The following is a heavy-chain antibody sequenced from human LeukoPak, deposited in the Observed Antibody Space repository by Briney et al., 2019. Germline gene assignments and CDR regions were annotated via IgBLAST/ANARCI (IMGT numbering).Heavy chain of an antibody. CDR3: ARDFATSYCGGDCYLDY. J-gene: IGHJ4*02. V-gene: IGHV3-11*01. D-gene: IGHD2-21*02. CDR2: ISSSGNTI. Sequence: GGSLRLSCAASRFIFSDYYMSWIRQAPGKGLEWVSYISSSGNTIYYADSVKGRFTISRDNAKNSLYLQTNSLRAEDTAVYYCARDFATSYCGGDCYLDYWGQGTLVTVSS. CDR1: RFIFSDYY.